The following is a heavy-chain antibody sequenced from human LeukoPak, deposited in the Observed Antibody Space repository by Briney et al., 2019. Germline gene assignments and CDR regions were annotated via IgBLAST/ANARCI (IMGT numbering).Heavy chain of an antibody. CDR3: ARGAYYYDSSGYYRY. Sequence: PSETLSLTCTVSGGSIGTDSWSWIRQPPGKGLEWIGYIYGAGSTKYDPSLSGRATISSDTSKNQFSLKLSSVTAADTAVYYCARGAYYYDSSGYYRYWGQGTLVTVSS. V-gene: IGHV4-59*12. CDR2: IYGAGST. D-gene: IGHD3-22*01. J-gene: IGHJ4*02. CDR1: GGSIGTDS.